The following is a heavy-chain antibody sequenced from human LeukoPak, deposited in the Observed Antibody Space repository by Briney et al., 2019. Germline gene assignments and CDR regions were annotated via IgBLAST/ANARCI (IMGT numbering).Heavy chain of an antibody. J-gene: IGHJ4*02. CDR3: AKESLYYGDYVEYYFDY. Sequence: GGSLRLSCAASGFTFSSYAMSWVRQAPGKGLEWVSAISGSGGSTYYADSVKGRFTISRDKSKNTLYLQMNSLRAENTAVYYCAKESLYYGDYVEYYFDYWGQGTLVTVSS. V-gene: IGHV3-23*01. CDR1: GFTFSSYA. CDR2: ISGSGGST. D-gene: IGHD4-17*01.